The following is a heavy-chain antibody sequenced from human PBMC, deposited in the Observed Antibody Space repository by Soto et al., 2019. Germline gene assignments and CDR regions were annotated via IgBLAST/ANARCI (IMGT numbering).Heavy chain of an antibody. V-gene: IGHV1-46*01. CDR1: GYTFTYYY. J-gene: IGHJ4*02. D-gene: IGHD6-19*01. Sequence: ASVKVSCKASGYTFTYYYMHWVRQAPGQGLEWMGIINPSGGSTSYAQKFQGRVTMTRDTSTSTVYMEVSSLRSEDTAAYYCGRGIAVAGMIYDYWGQGTLVTVSS. CDR2: INPSGGST. CDR3: GRGIAVAGMIYDY.